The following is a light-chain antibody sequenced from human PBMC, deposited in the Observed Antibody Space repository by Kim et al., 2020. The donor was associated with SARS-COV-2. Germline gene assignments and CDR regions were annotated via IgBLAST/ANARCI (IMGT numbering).Light chain of an antibody. V-gene: IGKV1-5*03. CDR2: RAS. Sequence: ASVGDRVTITCRASQGIRNSLAWYQQKSGKAPKLLIYRASTLESGVPSRFSGSGSGPEFTLTISSLHPDDFATYYCQQYDIFPWTFGRGTKVDIK. CDR3: QQYDIFPWT. CDR1: QGIRNS. J-gene: IGKJ1*01.